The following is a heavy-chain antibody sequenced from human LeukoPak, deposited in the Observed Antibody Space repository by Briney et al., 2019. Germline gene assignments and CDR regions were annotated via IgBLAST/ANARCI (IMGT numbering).Heavy chain of an antibody. CDR1: GFTFSSYA. CDR2: ISGSGGST. Sequence: PGGSLRLSCAASGFTFSSYAMSWVRQAPGKGLEWVSAISGSGGSTYYADSVKGRFTISRDNSKNTLNLQMNSLRVEDTAVYYCARKWWENWFDSWGQGALVTVSS. D-gene: IGHD2-15*01. CDR3: ARKWWENWFDS. J-gene: IGHJ5*01. V-gene: IGHV3-23*01.